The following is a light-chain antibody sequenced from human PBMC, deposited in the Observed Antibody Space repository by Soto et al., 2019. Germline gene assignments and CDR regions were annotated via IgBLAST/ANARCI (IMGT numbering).Light chain of an antibody. CDR3: QQNFNYPRT. J-gene: IGKJ1*01. Sequence: AIHMTQSPSSLSASVGDRVTITCRASQGIRNDLGWYQQKPGKAPKLLIFAASSLQSGVPSRFSGSGSGTDFTLTISSLQPEDFATYYCQQNFNYPRTFGQGTKVDIK. CDR2: AAS. CDR1: QGIRND. V-gene: IGKV1-6*01.